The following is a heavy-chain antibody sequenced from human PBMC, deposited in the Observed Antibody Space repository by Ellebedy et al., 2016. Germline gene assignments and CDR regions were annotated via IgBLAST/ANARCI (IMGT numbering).Heavy chain of an antibody. V-gene: IGHV3-30*04. CDR1: GFSFGDHS. Sequence: GGSLRLXXKGGGFSFGDHSVHWVRQAPGKGLEWVAVMSHDGSKKYNEDSVKGRFTISRDNSKKTLYLQMSSLRVEDTAVYYCAKEGESYVSGSSPRWFDSWGRGTLVTVSS. CDR2: MSHDGSKK. D-gene: IGHD3-10*01. CDR3: AKEGESYVSGSSPRWFDS. J-gene: IGHJ5*01.